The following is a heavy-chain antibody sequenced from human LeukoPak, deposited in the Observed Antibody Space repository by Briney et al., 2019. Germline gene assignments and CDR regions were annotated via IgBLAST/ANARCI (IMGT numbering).Heavy chain of an antibody. D-gene: IGHD6-13*01. Sequence: PGGSLRLSCAASGFTFSSYWMSWVRQAPGKGLEWVANIKQDGSEKYYVDSVKGRFTISRDNAKNSLYLQMNSLRAEDTAVYYCAKDRGSSVFDYWGQGTLVTVSS. V-gene: IGHV3-7*01. CDR2: IKQDGSEK. CDR1: GFTFSSYW. CDR3: AKDRGSSVFDY. J-gene: IGHJ4*02.